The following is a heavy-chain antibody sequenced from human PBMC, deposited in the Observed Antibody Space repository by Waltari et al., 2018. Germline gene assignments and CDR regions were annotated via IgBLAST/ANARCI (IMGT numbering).Heavy chain of an antibody. D-gene: IGHD3-9*01. Sequence: QVQLVESGGGVVQPGRSLRLSCAASGFTFSSYGMHWVRQAPGKGLDWVEGYCYYGINKYYADSVKGRFTISRDNSKNTLYLQMNSLRAEDTAVYYCAREYDILTGYMAYYYYGMDVWGQGTTVTVSS. V-gene: IGHV3-33*01. CDR1: GFTFSSYG. CDR3: AREYDILTGYMAYYYYGMDV. J-gene: IGHJ6*02. CDR2: YCYYGINK.